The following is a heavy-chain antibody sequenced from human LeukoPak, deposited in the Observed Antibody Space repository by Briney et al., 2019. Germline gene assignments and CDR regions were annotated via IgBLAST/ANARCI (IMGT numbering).Heavy chain of an antibody. CDR1: GGSISSSSYY. J-gene: IGHJ4*02. V-gene: IGHV4-39*07. CDR2: IYYSGST. Sequence: SETLSLTCTVSGGSISSSSYYWGWIRQPPGKGLEWIGSIYYSGSTNYNPSLKSRVTISVDTSKNQFSLKLSSVTAADTAVYYCARLSGSYLDYWGQGTLVTVSS. CDR3: ARLSGSYLDY. D-gene: IGHD1-26*01.